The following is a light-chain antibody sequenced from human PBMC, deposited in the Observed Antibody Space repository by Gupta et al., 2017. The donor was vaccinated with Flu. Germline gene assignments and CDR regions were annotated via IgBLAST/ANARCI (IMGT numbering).Light chain of an antibody. CDR1: QRIYTW. Sequence: GDIVTITCRASQRIYTWLSWYQQKPGKAPDLLISAASSLQSGVPSRFRGSGSGTDFTLTINSLQPEDFATYYCQQANSFPHTFGQGTKVELK. CDR3: QQANSFPHT. J-gene: IGKJ1*01. CDR2: AAS. V-gene: IGKV1-12*01.